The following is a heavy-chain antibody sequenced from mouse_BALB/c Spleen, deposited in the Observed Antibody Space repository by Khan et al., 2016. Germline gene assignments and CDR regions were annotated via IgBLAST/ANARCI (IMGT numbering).Heavy chain of an antibody. CDR3: ARTGDYPYYAMDY. J-gene: IGHJ4*01. CDR1: EYIFTNYG. CDR2: INTNTGEP. V-gene: IGHV9-3*02. D-gene: IGHD2-13*01. Sequence: QIQLVQSGPELKKPGETVKISYKASEYIFTNYGMNWVKQAPGKGLKWMGWINTNTGEPTYAEEFKGRFAFSLEASASTAYLQINNLKNEDSATYFCARTGDYPYYAMDYWGQGTSVTVSS.